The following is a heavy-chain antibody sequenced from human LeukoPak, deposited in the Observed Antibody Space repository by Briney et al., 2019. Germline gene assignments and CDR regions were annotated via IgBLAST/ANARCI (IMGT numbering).Heavy chain of an antibody. J-gene: IGHJ4*02. D-gene: IGHD5-12*01. Sequence: SETLSLTCTVSGGSITSSSYYWGWIRQPPGKGLQWIGSFYYSGSTYYNPSLKSRVTISVDTSKNQFSLKLSSVTAADTAVYYCARGGWLLGPDYWGQGTLVTVSS. CDR2: FYYSGST. CDR3: ARGGWLLGPDY. V-gene: IGHV4-39*07. CDR1: GGSITSSSYY.